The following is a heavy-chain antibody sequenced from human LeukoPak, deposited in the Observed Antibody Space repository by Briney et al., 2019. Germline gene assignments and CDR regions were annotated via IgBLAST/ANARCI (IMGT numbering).Heavy chain of an antibody. J-gene: IGHJ4*02. CDR3: VTGPLMGHLTGAFDS. V-gene: IGHV3-9*01. Sequence: GGSLRLSCAASGFTFSSYAMSWVRQAPGKGLEWVSGISWNSGHIGYADSVKGRFTIARDNAKNSLHLQMNSLRLEDTAFYYCVTGPLMGHLTGAFDSWGQGTLVTVSS. CDR1: GFTFSSYA. CDR2: ISWNSGHI. D-gene: IGHD1-26*01.